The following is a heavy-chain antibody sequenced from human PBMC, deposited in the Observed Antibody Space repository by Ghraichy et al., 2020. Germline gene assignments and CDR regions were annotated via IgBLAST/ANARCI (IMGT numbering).Heavy chain of an antibody. CDR2: INPSGGST. CDR1: GYTFTSYY. D-gene: IGHD3-22*01. CDR3: ARELYYYDSSGYYVY. Sequence: ASVKVSCKASGYTFTSYYMHWVRQAPGQGLEWMGIINPSGGSTSYAQKFQGRVTMTRDTSTSTVYMELSSLRSEDTAVYYWARELYYYDSSGYYVYWGQGTLVTVSS. V-gene: IGHV1-46*01. J-gene: IGHJ4*02.